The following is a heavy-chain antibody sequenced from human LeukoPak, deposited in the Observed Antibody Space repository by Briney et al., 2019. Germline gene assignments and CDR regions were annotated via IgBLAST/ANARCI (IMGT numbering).Heavy chain of an antibody. CDR3: ARVGGWLPHFDY. J-gene: IGHJ4*02. Sequence: SETLSLTCTVSGDSISSYYWSWIRQPPGTGLEWIGSINYSGSTNYNPSLKSRLTISVDTSKNQLSLKLRSVTAADTAVYYCARVGGWLPHFDYWGQGILVTVSS. CDR1: GDSISSYY. CDR2: INYSGST. V-gene: IGHV4-59*01. D-gene: IGHD5-24*01.